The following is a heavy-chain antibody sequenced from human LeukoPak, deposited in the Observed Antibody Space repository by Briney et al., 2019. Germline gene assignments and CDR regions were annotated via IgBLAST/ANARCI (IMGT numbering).Heavy chain of an antibody. V-gene: IGHV3-30*04. CDR3: ARDNSSSWLEDYFDY. D-gene: IGHD6-13*01. CDR1: GFTFSSYA. Sequence: GGSLRLSCAASGFTFSSYAMHWVRQAPGKGLEWVAVISYDGSNKYYADPVKGRFTISRDNSKNTLYLQMNSLRAEDTAVYYCARDNSSSWLEDYFDYWGQGTLVTVSS. CDR2: ISYDGSNK. J-gene: IGHJ4*02.